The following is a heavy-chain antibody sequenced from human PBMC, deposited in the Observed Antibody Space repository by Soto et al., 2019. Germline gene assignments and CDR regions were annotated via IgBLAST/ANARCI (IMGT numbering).Heavy chain of an antibody. Sequence: GGSLRLSCAASGFTFNSYAMNLVRQAPGKGLEWVSSISGNGGSTYYADSVKGRFTISRDNFKNTLYLQMNSLRADDTAVYYCAKAPMTWQQNPVFDYWVQGT. CDR3: AKAPMTWQQNPVFDY. CDR2: ISGNGGST. CDR1: GFTFNSYA. J-gene: IGHJ4*02. V-gene: IGHV3-23*01.